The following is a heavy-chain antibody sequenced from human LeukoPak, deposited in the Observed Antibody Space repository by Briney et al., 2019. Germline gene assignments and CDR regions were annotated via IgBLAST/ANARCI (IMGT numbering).Heavy chain of an antibody. D-gene: IGHD3-3*01. CDR2: IYYSGST. J-gene: IGHJ4*02. CDR3: ARQGDFWSGYYIGY. V-gene: IGHV4-39*01. Sequence: PSETLSLTCTVSGGSISSSSYYWGWTRQPPGKGLEWIGSIYYSGSTYYNPSLKSRVTISVDTSKNQFSLKLSSVTAADTAVYYCARQGDFWSGYYIGYWGQGTLVTVSS. CDR1: GGSISSSSYY.